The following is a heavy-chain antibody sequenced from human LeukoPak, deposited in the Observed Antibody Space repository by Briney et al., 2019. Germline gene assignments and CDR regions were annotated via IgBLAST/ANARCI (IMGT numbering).Heavy chain of an antibody. Sequence: GGSLRLSCAASGFTFSSYEMNWVRQAPGKGLEWVSYISSSGSTIYYADSVKGRFTISRDNAKNSLYLQMNSLRAEDTAVYYCATAGNYRFDYWGQGTLVTVSS. D-gene: IGHD1-7*01. J-gene: IGHJ4*02. CDR3: ATAGNYRFDY. V-gene: IGHV3-48*03. CDR2: ISSSGSTI. CDR1: GFTFSSYE.